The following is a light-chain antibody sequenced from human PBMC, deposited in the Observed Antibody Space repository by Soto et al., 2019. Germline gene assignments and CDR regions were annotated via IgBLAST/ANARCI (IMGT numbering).Light chain of an antibody. Sequence: PGASSTLSCRSSQNVYSNYLAWYQQTTGHATRLLIYAAFVRATGIPDRFSGSGSGTDFTLTISGLEPEYFAVYYCKQYDSSPRTFGKGTKVDIK. J-gene: IGKJ1*01. CDR2: AAF. CDR3: KQYDSSPRT. V-gene: IGKV3-20*01. CDR1: QNVYSNY.